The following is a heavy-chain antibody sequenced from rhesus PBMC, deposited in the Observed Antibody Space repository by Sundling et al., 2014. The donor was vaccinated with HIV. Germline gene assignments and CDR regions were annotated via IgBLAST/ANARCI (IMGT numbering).Heavy chain of an antibody. Sequence: QVQLQESGPGLVKPSETLSLTCAVSGGSISSNYWNWIRQPPGKGLEYIGYISGSSGSTYYNPSLKSRVTISKDTSKNQFSLKLTSVTAADTAVYYCARSTFDYWGQGVLVTVSS. CDR3: ARSTFDY. J-gene: IGHJ4*01. CDR2: ISGSSGST. V-gene: IGHV4-165*01. CDR1: GGSISSNY.